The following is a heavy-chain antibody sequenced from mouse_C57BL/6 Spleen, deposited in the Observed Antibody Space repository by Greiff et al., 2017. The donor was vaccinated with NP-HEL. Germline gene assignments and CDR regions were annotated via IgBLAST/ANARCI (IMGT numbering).Heavy chain of an antibody. D-gene: IGHD2-4*01. CDR2: IDPETGGT. Sequence: QVQLQQSGAELVRPGASVTLSCKASGYTFTDYEMHWVKQTPVHGLEWIGAIDPETGGTAYNQKFKGKAILTADKSSSTAYMELRSLTSEDSAVYYGTRGAYYEYDAWFADWGQGTLVTVSA. CDR3: TRGAYYEYDAWFAD. CDR1: GYTFTDYE. J-gene: IGHJ3*01. V-gene: IGHV1-15*01.